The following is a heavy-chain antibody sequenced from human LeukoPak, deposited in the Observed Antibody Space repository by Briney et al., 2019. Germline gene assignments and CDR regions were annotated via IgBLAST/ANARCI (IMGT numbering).Heavy chain of an antibody. CDR3: ARDPFYGSSWYFAFDI. J-gene: IGHJ3*02. CDR2: ISYDGSNK. Sequence: GGSLRLSCAASGFTFSSYAMHWVRQAPGKGLEWVAVISYDGSNKYYADSVKGRFTISRDNSKNTLYLQMNSLRAEDTAVYYCARDPFYGSSWYFAFDIWGQGTMVTVSS. V-gene: IGHV3-30*04. D-gene: IGHD6-13*01. CDR1: GFTFSSYA.